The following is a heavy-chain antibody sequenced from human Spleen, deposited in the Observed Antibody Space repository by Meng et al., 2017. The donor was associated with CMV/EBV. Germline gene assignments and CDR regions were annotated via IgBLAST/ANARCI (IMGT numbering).Heavy chain of an antibody. CDR3: ARVLAVAATVDY. V-gene: IGHV3-21*01. CDR1: KFTFGGYC. CDR2: ISSTSTYI. Sequence: GESLKISCAASKFTFGGYCMNWVRQAPGKGLEWVSSISSTSTYIYYADSVKGRFTISRDNAKNSLYLQMNSLRPEDTAVYYCARVLAVAATVDYWGQGTLVTVSS. J-gene: IGHJ4*02. D-gene: IGHD6-19*01.